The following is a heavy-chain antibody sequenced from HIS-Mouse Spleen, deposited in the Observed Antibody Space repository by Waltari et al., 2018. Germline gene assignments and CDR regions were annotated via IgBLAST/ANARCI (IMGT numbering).Heavy chain of an antibody. CDR2: ISYYGSNK. CDR1: GFTFSSYG. J-gene: IGHJ4*02. CDR3: AKDKHHAFDY. V-gene: IGHV3-30*18. Sequence: QVQLVESGGGVVQPGRSLRLSCAASGFTFSSYGMHWVRQAPGKGLVGVAFISYYGSNKYYADSVKGRFTISRDNSKNTLYLQMNSLRAEDTAVYYCAKDKHHAFDYWGQGTLVTVSS.